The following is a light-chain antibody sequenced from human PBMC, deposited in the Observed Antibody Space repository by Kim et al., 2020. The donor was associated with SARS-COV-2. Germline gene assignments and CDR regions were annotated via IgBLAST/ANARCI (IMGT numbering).Light chain of an antibody. CDR3: QQRRIWPNT. Sequence: ETVLTQSPATLSLSPGERATLSCRASQSVSSYLAWYQQKPGQAPRLLIYDASNRATGIPARFSGSGSGTDFTLTISSLEPEDFAVYYCQQRRIWPNTFGKGTKLEI. V-gene: IGKV3-11*01. CDR1: QSVSSY. J-gene: IGKJ2*01. CDR2: DAS.